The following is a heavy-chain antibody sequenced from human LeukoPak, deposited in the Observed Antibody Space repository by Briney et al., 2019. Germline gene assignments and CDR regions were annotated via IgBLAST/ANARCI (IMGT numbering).Heavy chain of an antibody. CDR1: GGSISSGSYY. V-gene: IGHV4-61*02. J-gene: IGHJ3*02. D-gene: IGHD3-9*01. CDR2: IYTSGST. Sequence: PSETLSLTCTVSGGSISSGSYYWSWIRQPAGKGLEWIGRIYTSGSTNYNPSLKSRVTISVDTSKNQFSLKLSSVTAADTAVYYCARRGTILTGRWTDDAFDIWGQGTMVTVSS. CDR3: ARRGTILTGRWTDDAFDI.